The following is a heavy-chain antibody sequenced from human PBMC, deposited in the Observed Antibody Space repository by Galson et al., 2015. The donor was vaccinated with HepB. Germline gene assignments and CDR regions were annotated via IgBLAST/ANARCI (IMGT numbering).Heavy chain of an antibody. CDR1: GYTFPSYY. CDR2: INPSGGST. D-gene: IGHD2-2*01. J-gene: IGHJ5*02. V-gene: IGHV1-46*01. Sequence: VKVSCKASGYTFPSYYMHWVRQAPGQGLEWMGIINPSGGSTSYAQKFQGRVTMTRDTSTSTVYMELSSLRSEDTAVYYCAREMNIVVPAAGHNWFDPWGQGTLVTVSS. CDR3: AREMNIVVPAAGHNWFDP.